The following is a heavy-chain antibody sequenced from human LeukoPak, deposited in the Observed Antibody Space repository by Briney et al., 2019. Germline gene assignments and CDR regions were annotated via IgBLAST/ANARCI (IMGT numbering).Heavy chain of an antibody. CDR2: IKQDGSEK. CDR3: ARGLGTNYGGYCTGGGCPVY. J-gene: IGHJ4*02. D-gene: IGHD2-8*02. CDR1: GFTFSSYW. Sequence: GGSLRLSCAASGFTFSSYWMSWVRQAPGKGLEWVANIKQDGSEKYYVDSVKGRFTISRDNAKNSLYLQMNSLRAEDTAVYYCARGLGTNYGGYCTGGGCPVYWGQGTLVTVSS. V-gene: IGHV3-7*01.